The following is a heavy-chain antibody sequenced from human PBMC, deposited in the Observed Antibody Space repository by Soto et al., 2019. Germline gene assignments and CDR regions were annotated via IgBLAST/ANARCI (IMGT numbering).Heavy chain of an antibody. D-gene: IGHD2-2*01. CDR3: ARRGYCSSTSCYVVYSYGMEV. Sequence: GASVKVSCKASGGTFSSYAISWVRQAPGQGLEWMGGIIPIFGTANYAQKFQGRVTITADESTSTAYMELSSLRSEDTAVYYCARRGYCSSTSCYVVYSYGMEVWGQGTTVTVSS. V-gene: IGHV1-69*13. CDR2: IIPIFGTA. J-gene: IGHJ6*02. CDR1: GGTFSSYA.